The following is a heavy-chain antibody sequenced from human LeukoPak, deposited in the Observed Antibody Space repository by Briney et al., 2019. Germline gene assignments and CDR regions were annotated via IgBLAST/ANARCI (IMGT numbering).Heavy chain of an antibody. V-gene: IGHV3-7*05. CDR3: ARGGYYDSSGRNFDY. Sequence: GGSLKLSCAASGSAFSSYWMSWVRQSPGKGLDWVAKIKQDGSEKYYVESVKGRFTISRDNAKNSLYLQMSSLRAEDTAVYYCARGGYYDSSGRNFDYWGQGALVTVSS. D-gene: IGHD3-22*01. J-gene: IGHJ4*02. CDR1: GSAFSSYW. CDR2: IKQDGSEK.